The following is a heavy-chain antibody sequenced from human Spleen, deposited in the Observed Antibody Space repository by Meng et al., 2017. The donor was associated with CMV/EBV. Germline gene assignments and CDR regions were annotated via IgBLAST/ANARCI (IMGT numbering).Heavy chain of an antibody. J-gene: IGHJ4*02. V-gene: IGHV3-23*01. D-gene: IGHD4-11*01. CDR2: ISGSGGST. CDR3: AKGRDYRLSTFDY. CDR1: VFTFSRYA. Sequence: ASVFTFSRYAMSWVRQAPGKGLEWVSAISGSGGSTYYADSVKGRFTISRDNSKNTLYLQMNSLRAEDTAVYYCAKGRDYRLSTFDYWGQGTLVTVSS.